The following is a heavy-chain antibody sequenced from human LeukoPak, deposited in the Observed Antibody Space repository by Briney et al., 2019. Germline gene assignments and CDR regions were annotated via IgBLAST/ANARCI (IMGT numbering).Heavy chain of an antibody. CDR2: IYYIGST. CDR3: ARDLQQQLGGDAFDI. V-gene: IGHV4-59*12. D-gene: IGHD6-13*01. J-gene: IGHJ3*02. CDR1: GGSINSYY. Sequence: SETLSLTCTVSGGSINSYYWSWIRQPPGKGLEWIGYIYYIGSTNYNPSLKSRVTISVDTSKNQFSLQLNSVTPEDTAVYYCARDLQQQLGGDAFDIWGQGTMVTVSS.